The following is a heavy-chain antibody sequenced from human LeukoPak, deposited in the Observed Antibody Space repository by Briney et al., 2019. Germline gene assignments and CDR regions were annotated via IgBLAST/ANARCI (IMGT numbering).Heavy chain of an antibody. Sequence: GGSLRLSCAASTFTFSNYWMSWVRQAPGKGLEWVANIQQDGSEKYYVDSVRGRFTISRDNAKNSLYPQLNSLRAEDTAVYYCAREFGLRAVKDAFDIWGQGTMVTVSS. J-gene: IGHJ3*02. V-gene: IGHV3-7*01. CDR2: IQQDGSEK. CDR3: AREFGLRAVKDAFDI. D-gene: IGHD3-10*01. CDR1: TFTFSNYW.